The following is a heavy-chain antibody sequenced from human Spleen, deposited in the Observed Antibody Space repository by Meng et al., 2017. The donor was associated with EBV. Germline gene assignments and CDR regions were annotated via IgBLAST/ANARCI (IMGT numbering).Heavy chain of an antibody. D-gene: IGHD2-8*01. CDR2: FDPEDGET. CDR1: GHNLSELS. V-gene: IGHV1-24*01. J-gene: IGHJ4*02. CDR3: ASNAVF. Sequence: QVQILECGAEVKKPGGSVKVSCKVSGHNLSELSVHWVRQAPGKGLEWMGGFDPEDGETFYAQKFQDRMSMTDDTSTNTAFMELTSLKSDDTAVYYCASNAVFWGQGTLVTVSS.